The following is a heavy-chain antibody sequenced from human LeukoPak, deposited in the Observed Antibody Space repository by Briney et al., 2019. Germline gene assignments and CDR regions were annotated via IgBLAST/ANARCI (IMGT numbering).Heavy chain of an antibody. D-gene: IGHD1-26*01. V-gene: IGHV4-34*01. CDR2: INHSGST. CDR3: ARDRGSQPFIDY. Sequence: KPSETLSLTCAVYGGSFSGYYWSWIRQPPGKGLEWIGEINHSGSTNYNPSLKSRVTISVDTSKNQFSLKLSSVTAADTAVYYCARDRGSQPFIDYWGQGTLVTVSS. CDR1: GGSFSGYY. J-gene: IGHJ4*02.